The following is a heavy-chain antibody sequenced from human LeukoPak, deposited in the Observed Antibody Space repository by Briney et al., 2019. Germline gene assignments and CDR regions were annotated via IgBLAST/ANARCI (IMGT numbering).Heavy chain of an antibody. J-gene: IGHJ4*02. CDR1: GYTFISHA. CDR2: INIGNGNT. CDR3: ARRLGRSFDY. V-gene: IGHV1-3*04. Sequence: ASVKVSCKASGYTFISHAIQWVRQAPGQRLEWMGWINIGNGNTKYSQNFQGRITITRDTSATTAYMDLSSLRSEDTAVYYCARRLGRSFDYWGQETLVTVSS. D-gene: IGHD2-21*01.